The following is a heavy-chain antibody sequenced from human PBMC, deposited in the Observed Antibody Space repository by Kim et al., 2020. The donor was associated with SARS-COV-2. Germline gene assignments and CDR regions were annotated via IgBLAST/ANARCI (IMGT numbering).Heavy chain of an antibody. D-gene: IGHD6-6*01. Sequence: GGSLRLSCAASGFTFSSYEMNWVRQAPGKGLEWVSYISSSGSTIYYADSVKGRFTISRDNAKNSLYLQMNSLRAEDTAVYYCARGLEYSSSPGGVYFDYWGQGTLVTVSS. CDR3: ARGLEYSSSPGGVYFDY. J-gene: IGHJ4*02. CDR2: ISSSGSTI. V-gene: IGHV3-48*03. CDR1: GFTFSSYE.